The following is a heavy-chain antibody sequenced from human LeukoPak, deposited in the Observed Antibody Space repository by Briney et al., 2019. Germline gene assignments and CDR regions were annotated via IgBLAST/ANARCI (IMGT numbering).Heavy chain of an antibody. V-gene: IGHV4-59*01. Sequence: SETLSLTCAVYGGSFSGYYWSWIRQPPGKGLEWIGYIYDSGSTNYNPSLKSRVTISVDTSKNQFSLKLSSVTAADTAVYYCARVGGTNYYYYGMDVWGQETTVTVSS. J-gene: IGHJ6*02. CDR1: GGSFSGYY. CDR2: IYDSGST. D-gene: IGHD2-2*01. CDR3: ARVGGTNYYYYGMDV.